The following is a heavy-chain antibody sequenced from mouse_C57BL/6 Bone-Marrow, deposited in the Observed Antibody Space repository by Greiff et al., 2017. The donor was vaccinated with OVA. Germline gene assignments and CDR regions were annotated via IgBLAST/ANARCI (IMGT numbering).Heavy chain of an antibody. V-gene: IGHV1-64*01. J-gene: IGHJ2*01. CDR3: ARRGVYDYFYFDY. CDR1: GYTFTSYW. CDR2: IHPNSGST. Sequence: VQLQQPGAELVKPGASVKLSCKASGYTFTSYWMHWVKQRPGQGLEWIGMIHPNSGSTNYNEKFKSKATLTVDKSSSTAYMQLSSLTSEDSAVYYCARRGVYDYFYFDYWGQGTTLTVSS. D-gene: IGHD2-4*01.